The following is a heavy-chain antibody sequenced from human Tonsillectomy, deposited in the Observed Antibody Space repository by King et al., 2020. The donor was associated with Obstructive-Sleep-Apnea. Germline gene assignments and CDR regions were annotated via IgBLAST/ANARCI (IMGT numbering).Heavy chain of an antibody. J-gene: IGHJ4*02. D-gene: IGHD4-17*01. Sequence: QLQESGPGLVKPSETLSLTCTVSGGSISNYYWSWIRQPPGKGLEWSGCMYYCGNTNFNPSLKSRVTISADTSKIQFSLRLSSVTAADTAVYYCARHRGVEDYGDYGDYFDYWGQGTLVTVPS. CDR3: ARHRGVEDYGDYGDYFDY. CDR1: GGSISNYY. CDR2: MYYCGNT. V-gene: IGHV4-59*08.